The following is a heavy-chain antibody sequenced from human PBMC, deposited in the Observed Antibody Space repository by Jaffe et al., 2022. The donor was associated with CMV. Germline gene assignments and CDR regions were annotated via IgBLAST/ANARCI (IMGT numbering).Heavy chain of an antibody. Sequence: QVQLVQSGAEVKKPGASVKVSCKASGYTFTGYYMHWVRQAPGQGLEWMGWINPNSGGTNYAQKFQGRVTMTRDTSISTAYMELSRLRSDDTAVYYCARAPITGTSDDAFDIWGQGTMVTVSS. J-gene: IGHJ3*02. CDR3: ARAPITGTSDDAFDI. D-gene: IGHD1-7*01. CDR1: GYTFTGYY. CDR2: INPNSGGT. V-gene: IGHV1-2*02.